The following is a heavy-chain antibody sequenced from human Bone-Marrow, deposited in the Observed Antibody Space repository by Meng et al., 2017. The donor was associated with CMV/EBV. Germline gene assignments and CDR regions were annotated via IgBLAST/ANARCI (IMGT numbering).Heavy chain of an antibody. D-gene: IGHD6-19*01. CDR1: GYTFTSYG. V-gene: IGHV1-18*01. CDR2: ISAYNGNT. CDR3: ARAQAGVGWFDP. Sequence: ASVKISCKASGYTFTSYGISWVRQAPGQGLEWMGWISAYNGNTNYAQKLQGRVTMTTDTSTSTAYMELRSLRSDDTAVYYCARAQAGVGWFDPWGQGTLVTVSS. J-gene: IGHJ5*02.